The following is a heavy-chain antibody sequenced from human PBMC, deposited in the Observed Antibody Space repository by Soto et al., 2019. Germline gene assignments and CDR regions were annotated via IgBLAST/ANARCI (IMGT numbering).Heavy chain of an antibody. Sequence: QVQLVESGGGLVKPGGSLRLSCAASGFTFSDYYMSWIRQAPXXGLEWVSYISSSSSYTNYADSVKGRFTISRDNXXXXXXXXXXXXXXXXXXXXXXXRGPTVXXXIDYWGQGTLVTVSS. CDR2: ISSSSSYT. V-gene: IGHV3-11*05. D-gene: IGHD4-17*01. J-gene: IGHJ4*02. CDR3: XRGPTVXXXIDY. CDR1: GFTFSDYY.